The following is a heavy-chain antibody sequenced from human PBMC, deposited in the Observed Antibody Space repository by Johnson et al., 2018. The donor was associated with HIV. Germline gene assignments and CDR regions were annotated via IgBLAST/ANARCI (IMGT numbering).Heavy chain of an antibody. Sequence: QVQLVESGGGVVQPGGSLRLSCAASGFTFSSYSMHWVRQAPGKGLEWVAFISSDGSNKYFAVSVTGRFSISRDNSKNTVYLQMNSLRAEDTAVYYCARDTKSGSYLEGTGAFDIWGQGTMVT. CDR1: GFTFSSYS. V-gene: IGHV3-33*05. CDR2: ISSDGSNK. J-gene: IGHJ3*02. D-gene: IGHD3-10*01. CDR3: ARDTKSGSYLEGTGAFDI.